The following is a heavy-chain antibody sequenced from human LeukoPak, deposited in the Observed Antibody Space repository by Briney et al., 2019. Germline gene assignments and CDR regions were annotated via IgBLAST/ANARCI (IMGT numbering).Heavy chain of an antibody. Sequence: PSETLSLTCSVSGDSINSGDYYWGWIRQPPGKGLEWIGSVYYNGNRYYKPSLKSRVTMSIDTSKNQFSLKLSSVTAADTAVYYCARQPNNDAFDIWGQGTMVTVSS. CDR1: GDSINSGDYY. CDR2: VYYNGNR. V-gene: IGHV4-39*07. J-gene: IGHJ3*02. CDR3: ARQPNNDAFDI.